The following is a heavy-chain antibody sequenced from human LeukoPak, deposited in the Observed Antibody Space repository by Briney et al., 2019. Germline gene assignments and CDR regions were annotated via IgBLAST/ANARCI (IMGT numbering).Heavy chain of an antibody. D-gene: IGHD3-9*01. J-gene: IGHJ4*02. CDR3: AKKDDWSTPAVIDY. CDR1: GFTLSNYD. CDR2: IDIAGDT. V-gene: IGHV3-13*01. Sequence: SGGSLRLSCAASGFTLSNYDMHWVRQATGEGLEWVSGIDIAGDTYYPGSVRGRFTISRDNSKNTLYLQMNSLRAEDTAVYYCAKKDDWSTPAVIDYWGQGTLVTVSS.